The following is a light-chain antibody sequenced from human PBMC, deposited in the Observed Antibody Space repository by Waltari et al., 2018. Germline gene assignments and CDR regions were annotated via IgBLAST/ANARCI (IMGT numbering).Light chain of an antibody. CDR1: QGLLHSNGYNY. Sequence: DIVMTQSPLSLPVTPGEPASISCRSSQGLLHSNGYNYLDWYLQKPGQSPQLLIYLGSNRASGVPDRFSGSGSGTDFTLKISRVEAEDVGVYYCMQALQTPRFTFGPGTKVDIK. V-gene: IGKV2-28*01. CDR3: MQALQTPRFT. CDR2: LGS. J-gene: IGKJ3*01.